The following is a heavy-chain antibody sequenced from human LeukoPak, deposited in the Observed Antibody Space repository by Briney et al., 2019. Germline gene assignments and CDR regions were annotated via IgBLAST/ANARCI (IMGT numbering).Heavy chain of an antibody. J-gene: IGHJ4*02. V-gene: IGHV4-34*01. CDR2: INHSGST. CDR3: ARGRGKSRDLDY. Sequence: SETLSLTCAVYGVSFSGYYWSWIRQPPGKGLEWIGEINHSGSTHYNPPLKSRVTISVDTSKNQFSLKLSSVTAADTAVYSCARGRGKSRDLDYWGQGTLVTVSS. CDR1: GVSFSGYY. D-gene: IGHD3-16*01.